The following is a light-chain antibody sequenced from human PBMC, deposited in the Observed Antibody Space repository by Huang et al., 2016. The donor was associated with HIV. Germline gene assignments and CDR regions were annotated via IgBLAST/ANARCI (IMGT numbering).Light chain of an antibody. CDR3: QQYNNYPWT. J-gene: IGKJ1*01. Sequence: DIQMTQSPSTLSASIGDRVTISCRASQSFSTWLAWYQQKPGKAPKRLIYDASNLESGVPSRFSGSGSGTEFTLTISSLQPDDFATYYCQQYNNYPWTFGRGTKVEI. CDR1: QSFSTW. V-gene: IGKV1-5*01. CDR2: DAS.